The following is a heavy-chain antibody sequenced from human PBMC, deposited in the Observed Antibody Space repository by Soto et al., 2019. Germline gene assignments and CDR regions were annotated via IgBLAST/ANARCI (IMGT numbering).Heavy chain of an antibody. CDR3: ARDTSSSRAINWFDP. CDR1: GFTFSSYG. CDR2: IWYDGSNK. J-gene: IGHJ5*02. Sequence: PGWSLRLSCAASGFTFSSYGMHWVRQAPGKGLEWVAVIWYDGSNKYYADSVKGRFTISRDNSKNTLYLQMNSLRAEDTAVYYCARDTSSSRAINWFDPWGQGTLVTVSX. D-gene: IGHD6-13*01. V-gene: IGHV3-33*01.